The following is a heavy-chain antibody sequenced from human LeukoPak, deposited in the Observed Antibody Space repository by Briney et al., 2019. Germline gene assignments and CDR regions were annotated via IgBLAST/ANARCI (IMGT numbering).Heavy chain of an antibody. CDR3: AKDIYYFDY. CDR2: ISGSGGGT. V-gene: IGHV3-23*01. CDR1: GFLYRSYA. Sequence: GGSVTLPCGLSGFLYRSYAVMGLREAPEGAVEWVSGISGSGGGTHYADSVKGRFTISRDNSKNTLYLQMNSLRAEDTAIYYCAKDIYYFDYWGQGTLVTVSS. J-gene: IGHJ4*02.